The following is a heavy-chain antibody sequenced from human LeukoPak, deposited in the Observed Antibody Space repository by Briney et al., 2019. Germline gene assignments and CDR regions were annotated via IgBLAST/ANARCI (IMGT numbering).Heavy chain of an antibody. CDR1: GFTFSSYW. D-gene: IGHD2-21*02. J-gene: IGHJ4*02. V-gene: IGHV3-74*01. Sequence: GGSLRLSCAASGFTFSSYWMHWVRQALEKGLVWVSCINSDGSSISYADSVKGRFTISRDNAKNTLYLQMNSLRAEDTAVYYCAREEVTMYYFDSWGQGTLVTVSS. CDR3: AREEVTMYYFDS. CDR2: INSDGSSI.